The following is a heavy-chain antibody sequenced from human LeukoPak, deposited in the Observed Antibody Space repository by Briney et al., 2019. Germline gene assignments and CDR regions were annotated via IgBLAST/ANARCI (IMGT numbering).Heavy chain of an antibody. J-gene: IGHJ4*02. CDR2: ISGSGGST. V-gene: IGHV3-23*01. CDR1: GFTFSSYA. Sequence: GGSLRFSCAASGFTFSSYAMSWVRQAPGKGWEGVSAISGSGGSTYYADSVKGRFTISRDNSKNTLYLQMNRLRAEDTAVYYCAKDNQQLAQDYWGQGTLVTVSS. D-gene: IGHD6-13*01. CDR3: AKDNQQLAQDY.